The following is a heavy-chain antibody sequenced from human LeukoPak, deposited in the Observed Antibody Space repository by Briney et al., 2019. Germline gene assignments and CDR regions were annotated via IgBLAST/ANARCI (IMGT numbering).Heavy chain of an antibody. CDR1: GFTFSSYA. Sequence: GGSLRLSCAASGFTFSSYAMSWVRQAPGKGLEWVSAISGSGGSTYYADSVKGRFTISRDNSKNTPYLQMNSLRAEDTAVYYCAKVLITMVRGVKAYDAFDIWGQGTMVTVSS. J-gene: IGHJ3*02. CDR3: AKVLITMVRGVKAYDAFDI. CDR2: ISGSGGST. D-gene: IGHD3-10*01. V-gene: IGHV3-23*01.